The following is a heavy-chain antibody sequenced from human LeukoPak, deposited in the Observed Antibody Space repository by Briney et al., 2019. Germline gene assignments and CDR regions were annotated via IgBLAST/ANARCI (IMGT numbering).Heavy chain of an antibody. CDR3: AKDGYSYGYYDY. D-gene: IGHD5-18*01. CDR2: ISGSGGST. CDR1: GFTFSSYA. V-gene: IGHV3-23*01. Sequence: GGSLRLYCAASGFTFSSYAMSWVRQAPGKGLEWVSAISGSGGSTYYADSVKGRFTISRDNSKNTLYLQMNSLRAEDTAVYYCAKDGYSYGYYDYWGQGTLVTVSS. J-gene: IGHJ4*02.